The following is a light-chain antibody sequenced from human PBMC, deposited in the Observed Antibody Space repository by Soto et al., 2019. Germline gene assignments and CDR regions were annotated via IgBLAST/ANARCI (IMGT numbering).Light chain of an antibody. V-gene: IGLV2-11*01. CDR3: CSYAGSSTYV. CDR2: DVN. CDR1: SSDVGAYSY. Sequence: QSALTQPPSVSGSPGQSVTISCTGTSSDVGAYSYVSWYQQHPGKAPKVMIYDVNKRPSGVPDRFSGSKSGKTASLTISGLQAEDEADYHCCSYAGSSTYVFGTGTKVTVL. J-gene: IGLJ1*01.